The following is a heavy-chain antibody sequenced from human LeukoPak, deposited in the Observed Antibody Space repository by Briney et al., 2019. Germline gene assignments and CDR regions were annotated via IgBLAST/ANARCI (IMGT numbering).Heavy chain of an antibody. CDR2: ISAYNGNT. Sequence: ASVKVSCKASGYTFTSYGISWVRQAPGQGLEWMGWISAYNGNTNYAQKLQGRVTMTTDTSTSTAYMELRSLRSDDTAVYYCARDLVCDFWSGYTSGNWFDPWGQGTLVTVSS. D-gene: IGHD3-3*01. CDR1: GYTFTSYG. V-gene: IGHV1-18*01. J-gene: IGHJ5*02. CDR3: ARDLVCDFWSGYTSGNWFDP.